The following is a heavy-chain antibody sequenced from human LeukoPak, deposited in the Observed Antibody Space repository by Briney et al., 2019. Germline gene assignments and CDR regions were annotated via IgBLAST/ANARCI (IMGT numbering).Heavy chain of an antibody. J-gene: IGHJ6*03. CDR1: GYTFTSYG. Sequence: GASVKVSCRASGYTFTSYGISWARQAPGRGLEWMGWISTDNGNTNYVQNLQGRVSMTRDTFTSTVYMELSSLRSEDTAVYYCARGGYNPNYYYYYMDVWGKGTTVTISS. V-gene: IGHV1-18*01. D-gene: IGHD5-12*01. CDR2: ISTDNGNT. CDR3: ARGGYNPNYYYYYMDV.